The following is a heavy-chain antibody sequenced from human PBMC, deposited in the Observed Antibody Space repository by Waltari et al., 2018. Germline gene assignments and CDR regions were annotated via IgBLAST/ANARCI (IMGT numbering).Heavy chain of an antibody. Sequence: QVQLVQSGAEVKKPGASVKVSCKASGYTFTSYYMHWVRQAAGQGLEWLGIINPSGGSTSYAKRFQGRVTMTRDTSTSTVYMELSSLRSEDTAVYYCARAGETYYDILTGYYGRHTWFDPWGQGTLVTVSS. CDR3: ARAGETYYDILTGYYGRHTWFDP. D-gene: IGHD3-9*01. V-gene: IGHV1-46*01. CDR2: INPSGGST. CDR1: GYTFTSYY. J-gene: IGHJ5*02.